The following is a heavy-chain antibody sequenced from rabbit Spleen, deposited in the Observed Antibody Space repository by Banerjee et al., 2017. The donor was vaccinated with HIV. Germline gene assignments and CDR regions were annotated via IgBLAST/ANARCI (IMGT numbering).Heavy chain of an antibody. CDR2: IDTGSRDFT. Sequence: QSLEESGGDLVKPGASLTLTCTASGVSFSGSSYVCWVRQAPGKGLEWIACIDTGSRDFTYYASWAKGRFTISKTSSTTVTLQMTSLTVADTATYFCARDTGSSFSTYGMDLWGQGTLVTVS. V-gene: IGHV1S40*01. CDR1: GVSFSGSSY. CDR3: ARDTGSSFSTYGMDL. D-gene: IGHD8-1*01. J-gene: IGHJ6*01.